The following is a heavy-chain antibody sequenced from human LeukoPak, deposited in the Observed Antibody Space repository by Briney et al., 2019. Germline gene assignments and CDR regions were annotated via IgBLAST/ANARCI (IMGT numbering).Heavy chain of an antibody. V-gene: IGHV4-34*01. CDR2: VTHDGRI. CDR3: ATSYDDFSHFDS. CDR1: GWSFSDYY. D-gene: IGHD4-17*01. J-gene: IGHJ4*02. Sequence: PSETLSLTCAVCGWSFSDYYWNSIRQPPGKGLQWIGEVTHDGRINYNPSLRGRVTISVDTSMNQFSLRLTSVTAADTAVYYCATSYDDFSHFDSWAQGTLVTVSS.